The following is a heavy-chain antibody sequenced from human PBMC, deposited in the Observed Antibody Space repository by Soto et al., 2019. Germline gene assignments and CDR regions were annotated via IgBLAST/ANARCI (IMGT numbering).Heavy chain of an antibody. V-gene: IGHV4-34*01. CDR1: GGSFSGYY. CDR3: ARAGRYGSGSYEWFDP. CDR2: INHSGST. J-gene: IGHJ5*02. D-gene: IGHD3-10*01. Sequence: PSETLSLTCAVYGGSFSGYYWSWIRQPPGKGLEWIGEINHSGSTNYNPSLKSRVTISVDTSKNQFSLKLSSVTAADTAVYYCARAGRYGSGSYEWFDPWGQGTLVTVSS.